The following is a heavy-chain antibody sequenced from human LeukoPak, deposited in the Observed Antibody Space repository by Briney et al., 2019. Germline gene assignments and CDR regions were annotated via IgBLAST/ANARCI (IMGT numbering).Heavy chain of an antibody. CDR1: GGSISSYY. CDR2: IYHSGTT. D-gene: IGHD1-26*01. V-gene: IGHV4-59*01. CDR3: ARNIVGPRQVDY. Sequence: SETLSLTCTVSGGSISSYYWSWIRQPPGKGLEWIGYIYHSGTTNYNPSLKSRVTTSVDTSKSQFSLKLSSVTAADTAIYYCARNIVGPRQVDYWGQGTLVTVSS. J-gene: IGHJ4*02.